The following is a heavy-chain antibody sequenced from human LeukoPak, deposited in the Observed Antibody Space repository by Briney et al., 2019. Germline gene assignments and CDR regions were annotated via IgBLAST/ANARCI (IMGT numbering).Heavy chain of an antibody. CDR2: INWNGGST. Sequence: PGGSLRLSCAASGFTFDDYGMSWVRQAPGKGLKWVSGINWNGGSTGYADSVKGRFTISRDNAKNSLYLQMNSLRAEDTALYYCARGDDSYYYYMDVWGKGTTVTVSS. D-gene: IGHD1-1*01. CDR3: ARGDDSYYYYMDV. CDR1: GFTFDDYG. V-gene: IGHV3-20*04. J-gene: IGHJ6*03.